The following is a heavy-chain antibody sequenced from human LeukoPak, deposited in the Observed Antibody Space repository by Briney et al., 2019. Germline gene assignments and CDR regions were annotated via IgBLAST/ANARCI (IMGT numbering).Heavy chain of an antibody. D-gene: IGHD3-9*01. Sequence: ASVKVSCKASGYGFTNYDINWVRQATGQGLEWMGWMNPNSGNAAYAQKFQGRVTMTRNTSISTAYMELSSLRSEDTAVYYCARGFRRDYRNFDFERYFDYWGQGTLVTVSS. CDR2: MNPNSGNA. V-gene: IGHV1-8*02. J-gene: IGHJ4*02. CDR3: ARGFRRDYRNFDFERYFDY. CDR1: GYGFTNYD.